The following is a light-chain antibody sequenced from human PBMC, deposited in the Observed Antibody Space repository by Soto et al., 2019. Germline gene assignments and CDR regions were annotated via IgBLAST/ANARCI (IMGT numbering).Light chain of an antibody. V-gene: IGKV3-15*01. CDR2: GAS. CDR1: QSVSSY. CDR3: QQYDNWPRT. Sequence: EIVMTQSPATLSVSPGERATLSCRASQSVSSYLAWYQQKPGQAPRLLIYGASTRATGIPARFSGSGSGTEFSLTISSLQSEDFAVYYCQQYDNWPRTCGPGTKVDIK. J-gene: IGKJ3*01.